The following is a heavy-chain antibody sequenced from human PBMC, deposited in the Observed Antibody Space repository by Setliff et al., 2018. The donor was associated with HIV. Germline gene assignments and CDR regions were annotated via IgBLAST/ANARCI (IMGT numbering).Heavy chain of an antibody. D-gene: IGHD2-15*01. V-gene: IGHV1-18*01. J-gene: IGHJ4*02. CDR2: ISTYSDET. CDR3: ARGGRYCSGGSCYLY. Sequence: GASVKVSCKPSGYTFTTYGLSWVRQAPGQGLEWMGWISTYSDETSYAQNLQGRVTMTTDTSTSRAYMELRSLRSDDTAVYYCARGGRYCSGGSCYLYWGQGTLVTVSS. CDR1: GYTFTTYG.